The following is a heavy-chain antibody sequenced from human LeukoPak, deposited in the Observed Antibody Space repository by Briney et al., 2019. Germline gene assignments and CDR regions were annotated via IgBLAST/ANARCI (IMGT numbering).Heavy chain of an antibody. CDR3: RAVTETGGDH. CDR1: GFHFSGSA. J-gene: IGHJ4*02. CDR2: IRSKANSYAT. D-gene: IGHD6-19*01. Sequence: GGSLTLSCALSGFHFSGSAVHWVRQASGEGLEWVGRIRSKANSYATAYSAALKRRLTISRDESKNTAYLQMNSLKAEDTAVYYCRAVTETGGDHWGQGTLVTVSS. V-gene: IGHV3-73*01.